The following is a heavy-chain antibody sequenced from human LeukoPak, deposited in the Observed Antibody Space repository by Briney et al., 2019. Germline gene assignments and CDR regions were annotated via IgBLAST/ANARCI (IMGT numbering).Heavy chain of an antibody. CDR3: ARDLTDWEPIYYFDY. V-gene: IGHV1-46*01. CDR2: INPSGGST. Sequence: ASVKVSCKASGYTFTSYYMHWVRQAPGQGLEWMGIINPSGGSTSYAQKFQGRVTMTRDTSTSTVYMELSSLRSEDTAVYYCARDLTDWEPIYYFDYWGQGTLVTVS. CDR1: GYTFTSYY. J-gene: IGHJ4*02. D-gene: IGHD1-26*01.